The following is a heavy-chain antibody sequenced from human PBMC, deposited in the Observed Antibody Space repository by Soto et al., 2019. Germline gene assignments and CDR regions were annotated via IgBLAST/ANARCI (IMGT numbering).Heavy chain of an antibody. V-gene: IGHV1-3*04. Sequence: GASVKVSFKASGYTFTSYTMHWVRQAPGQRLEWMGWINTGNGNTKYSQRFQGRVTMTRDTSASTAYMELSSLRSEDTAVYYCARVWGSTTYHYYGMDVWGQGTTVTVSS. CDR2: INTGNGNT. CDR3: ARVWGSTTYHYYGMDV. CDR1: GYTFTSYT. D-gene: IGHD1-26*01. J-gene: IGHJ6*02.